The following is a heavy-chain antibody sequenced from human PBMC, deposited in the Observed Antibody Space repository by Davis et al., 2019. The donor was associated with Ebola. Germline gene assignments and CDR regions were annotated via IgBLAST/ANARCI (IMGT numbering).Heavy chain of an antibody. Sequence: PSETLSLTCTVSGGSISSHYWSWIRQPPGKGLEWIGYIYYSGSTNYNPSLKSRVTISVDTSKNQFSLKLSSVTAADTAVYYCAREGDASNSGYDPWGQGTLVTVSS. CDR2: IYYSGST. CDR3: AREGDASNSGYDP. CDR1: GGSISSHY. V-gene: IGHV4-59*11. D-gene: IGHD5-12*01. J-gene: IGHJ5*02.